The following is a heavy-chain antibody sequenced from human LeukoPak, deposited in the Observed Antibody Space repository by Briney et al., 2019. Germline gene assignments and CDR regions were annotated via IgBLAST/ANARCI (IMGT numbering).Heavy chain of an antibody. J-gene: IGHJ4*02. D-gene: IGHD6-13*01. CDR3: ATEGEYSSSWYGKYSFHY. CDR1: GFTFGGYA. V-gene: IGHV3-49*03. CDR2: IRSRTYGGAT. Sequence: PGGSLRLSCAASGFTFGGYAMSWFRQAPGEGLEWVGVIRSRTYGGATENAASVKGRFTISRDDSKSIAYLQMNSLKIEDTAVYYCATEGEYSSSWYGKYSFHYWGQGTLVTVSS.